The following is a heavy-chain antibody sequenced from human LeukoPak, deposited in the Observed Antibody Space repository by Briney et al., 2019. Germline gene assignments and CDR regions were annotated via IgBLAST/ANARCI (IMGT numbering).Heavy chain of an antibody. CDR1: GFTVSSNY. V-gene: IGHV3-66*01. CDR2: IYSGGST. D-gene: IGHD3-22*01. CDR3: ARVGYYDSSGYYSPLDY. Sequence: PGGSLRLSCAASGFTVSSNYMSWVRQAPGKGLEWVSVIYSGGSTYYADSVKGRFTISRDNSKNALYLHMNSLRAEDTAVYYCARVGYYDSSGYYSPLDYWGQGTLVTVSS. J-gene: IGHJ4*02.